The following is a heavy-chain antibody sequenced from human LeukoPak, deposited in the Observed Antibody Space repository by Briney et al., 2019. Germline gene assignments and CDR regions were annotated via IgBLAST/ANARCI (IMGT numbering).Heavy chain of an antibody. Sequence: EASVKVSCKASGYTFTSYGISWVRQAPGQGLEWMGWISAYNGNTNYAQKLQGRVTMTTDTSTSTAYMELRSLRSDDTAVYYCARVDGSGSYYVYYYYMDVWGKGTTVTISS. D-gene: IGHD3-10*01. CDR3: ARVDGSGSYYVYYYYMDV. J-gene: IGHJ6*03. V-gene: IGHV1-18*01. CDR1: GYTFTSYG. CDR2: ISAYNGNT.